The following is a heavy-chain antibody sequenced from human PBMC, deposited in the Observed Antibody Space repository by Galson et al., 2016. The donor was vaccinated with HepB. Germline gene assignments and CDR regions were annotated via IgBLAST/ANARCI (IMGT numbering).Heavy chain of an antibody. CDR1: RFTFSDYY. CDR2: ISSSGNYT. V-gene: IGHV3-11*06. D-gene: IGHD6-13*01. Sequence: SLRLSCAASRFTFSDYYMSWIRQAPGKGLEWISYISSSGNYTNYADSVKGRFTISRDNAKNSLYLQMNRLRAEDTAVYYCARRPIATTGRPYYFDYWGQGTLVTVSS. CDR3: ARRPIATTGRPYYFDY. J-gene: IGHJ4*02.